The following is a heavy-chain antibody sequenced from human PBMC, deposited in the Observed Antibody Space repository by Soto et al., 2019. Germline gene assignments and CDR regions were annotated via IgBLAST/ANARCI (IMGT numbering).Heavy chain of an antibody. D-gene: IGHD3-10*01. CDR2: IYYSGST. J-gene: IGHJ4*02. CDR1: GGSISSGGYY. CDR3: ARGRVRFTMVRGGYYFDY. V-gene: IGHV4-31*03. Sequence: QVQLQESGPGLMKPSQTLSLTCTVSGGSISSGGYYWSWIRQHPGKGLEWIGYIYYSGSTYYNPSLKSRVTISVDTSKNQFSLKLSSVTAADTAVYYCARGRVRFTMVRGGYYFDYWGQGTLVTVSS.